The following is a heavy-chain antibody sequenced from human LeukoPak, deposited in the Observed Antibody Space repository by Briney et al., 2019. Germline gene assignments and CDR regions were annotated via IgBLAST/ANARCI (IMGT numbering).Heavy chain of an antibody. CDR3: ARGRRFDY. V-gene: IGHV4-34*01. CDR2: INHSGST. J-gene: IGHJ4*02. CDR1: GGSFSGYY. Sequence: PPETLSLTCAVYGGSFSGYYWSWIRQPPGKGLEWIGEINHSGSTNYNPSLKSRVTISVDTSKNQFSLKLSSVTAADTAVYYCARGRRFDYWGQGTLVTVSS.